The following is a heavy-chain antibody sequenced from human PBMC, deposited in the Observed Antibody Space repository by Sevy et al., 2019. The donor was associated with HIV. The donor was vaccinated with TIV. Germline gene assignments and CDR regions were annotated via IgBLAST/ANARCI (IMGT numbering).Heavy chain of an antibody. CDR1: GGSIRSGDYY. CDR3: ARGLAAALLGH. V-gene: IGHV4-31*03. Sequence: SETLSLTCTVSGGSIRSGDYYWTWVRQHPGKGLEWIGYIYYNGNTYYSPSPRRRVTMSVDTSKNQFSLKLTSVTAADTAVYYCARGLAAALLGHWGQGTLVTVSS. CDR2: IYYNGNT. J-gene: IGHJ4*02. D-gene: IGHD6-13*01.